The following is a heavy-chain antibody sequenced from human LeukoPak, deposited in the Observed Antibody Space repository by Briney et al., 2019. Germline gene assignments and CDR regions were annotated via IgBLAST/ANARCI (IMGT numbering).Heavy chain of an antibody. Sequence: PGRSLRLSCAASGFTFSSYGMHWVRQAPGKGLEWVAVISYDGSNKYCADSVKGRFTISRDNSKNTLYLQMNSLRAEDTAVYYCAKTPHYWGQGTLVTVSS. J-gene: IGHJ4*02. CDR3: AKTPHY. CDR1: GFTFSSYG. V-gene: IGHV3-30*18. CDR2: ISYDGSNK.